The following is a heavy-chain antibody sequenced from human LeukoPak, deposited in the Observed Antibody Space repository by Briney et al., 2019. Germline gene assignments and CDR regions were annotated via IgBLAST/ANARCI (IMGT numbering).Heavy chain of an antibody. Sequence: PSETLSLTCAVYGGSFSGCYWSWIRQPPGKGLEWIGEINHSGSTNYNPSLKSRVTISVDTSKNQFSLRLSSVTAADTAVYYCARLSTTLGYCTSTSCPRSFDYWGQGTLVTVSS. D-gene: IGHD2-2*01. CDR2: INHSGST. J-gene: IGHJ4*02. CDR3: ARLSTTLGYCTSTSCPRSFDY. V-gene: IGHV4-34*01. CDR1: GGSFSGCY.